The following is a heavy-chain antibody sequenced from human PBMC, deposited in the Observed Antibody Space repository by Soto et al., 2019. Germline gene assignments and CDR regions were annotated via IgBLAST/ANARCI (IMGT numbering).Heavy chain of an antibody. CDR1: GGSISSYY. V-gene: IGHV4-59*01. CDR2: IYYGGNT. D-gene: IGHD6-19*01. Sequence: QVQLQESGPGLVKPSETLSLTCTVSGGSISSYYWSWVRQPPGKGLEWIGFIYYGGNTNYNPSLKSRVTISVDTFKNQFSLKLNSVTAADTAVYYCARGVDRQWADYWGQGTLVTVSS. CDR3: ARGVDRQWADY. J-gene: IGHJ4*02.